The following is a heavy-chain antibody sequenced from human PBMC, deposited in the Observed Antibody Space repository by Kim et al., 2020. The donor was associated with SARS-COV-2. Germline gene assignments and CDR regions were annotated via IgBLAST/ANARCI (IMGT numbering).Heavy chain of an antibody. CDR2: INPNSGGT. CDR1: GYTFTGYY. Sequence: ASVKVSCKASGYTFTGYYMHWVRQAPGQGLEWMGRINPNSGGTNYAQKFQGRVTMTRDTSISTAYMELSRLRSDDTAVYYCARVKSLMGFGEFASDYWGQGTLVTVSS. J-gene: IGHJ4*02. D-gene: IGHD3-10*01. CDR3: ARVKSLMGFGEFASDY. V-gene: IGHV1-2*06.